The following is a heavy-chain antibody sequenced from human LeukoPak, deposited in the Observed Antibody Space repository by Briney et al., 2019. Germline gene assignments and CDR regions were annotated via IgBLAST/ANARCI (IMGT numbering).Heavy chain of an antibody. CDR2: INPNSGGT. J-gene: IGHJ5*02. D-gene: IGHD2-2*02. CDR3: AREGCSSTSCYRWFDP. CDR1: GYTFTGYY. V-gene: IGHV1-2*02. Sequence: GASVKVSCTASGYTFTGYYMHWVRQAPGQGLEWMGWINPNSGGTNYAQKFQGRVTMTRDTSISTAYMELSRLRSDDTAVYYCAREGCSSTSCYRWFDPWGQGTLVTVSS.